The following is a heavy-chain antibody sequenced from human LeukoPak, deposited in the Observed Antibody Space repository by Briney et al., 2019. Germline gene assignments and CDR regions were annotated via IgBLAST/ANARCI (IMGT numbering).Heavy chain of an antibody. J-gene: IGHJ2*01. CDR2: ISSSGSYI. V-gene: IGHV3-21*01. D-gene: IGHD3-3*01. Sequence: PGESLRLSCAASGFTFSTYTINWVRRAPGKGLEWVSSISSSGSYIYSADSVKSRFTISRDNAKSSLYLHMDSLRVEDTAVYYCARDGVTVSSSPSYWYFDLWGRGTLVTVSS. CDR1: GFTFSTYT. CDR3: ARDGVTVSSSPSYWYFDL.